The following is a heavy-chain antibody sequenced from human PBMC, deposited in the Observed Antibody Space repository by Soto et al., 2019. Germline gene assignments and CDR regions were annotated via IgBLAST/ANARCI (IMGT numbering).Heavy chain of an antibody. D-gene: IGHD3-22*01. J-gene: IGHJ2*01. CDR3: ARGHYDSSGYYSSPTNSLYFDL. CDR2: IIPIFGTA. Sequence: QVQLVQSGAEVKKPGSSVKVSCKASGGTFSSYAISWVRQAPGQGLEWMGGIIPIFGTANYAQKFQGRVTITADESTSTAYMELSSLRSENTAVYYCARGHYDSSGYYSSPTNSLYFDLWGRGTLVTVSS. V-gene: IGHV1-69*01. CDR1: GGTFSSYA.